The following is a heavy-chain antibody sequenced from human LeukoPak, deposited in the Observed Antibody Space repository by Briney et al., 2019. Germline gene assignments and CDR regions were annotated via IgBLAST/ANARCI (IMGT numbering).Heavy chain of an antibody. Sequence: GGSLRLSCAASGFTFTNYWMPWVRQAPGKGLVWVSRVSIDGRTTIYADAVKGRFTISRDNAKNTLYLQMNSLRAEDTAVYYCARDRNYIFDLWGQGTLVTVSS. J-gene: IGHJ4*02. D-gene: IGHD1-7*01. CDR3: ARDRNYIFDL. CDR2: VSIDGRTT. V-gene: IGHV3-74*01. CDR1: GFTFTNYW.